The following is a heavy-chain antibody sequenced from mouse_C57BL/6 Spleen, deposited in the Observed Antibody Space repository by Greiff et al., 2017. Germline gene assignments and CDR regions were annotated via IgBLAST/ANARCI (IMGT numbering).Heavy chain of an antibody. CDR3: ARVYDDYYDAMDY. J-gene: IGHJ4*01. Sequence: EVQLVESEGGLVQPGSSMKLSCTASGFTFSDYYMAWVRQVPEKGLEWVANINYDGSSTYYLDSLKSRFIISRDNAKNILYLQMSSLKSEDTATYCCARVYDDYYDAMDYWGQGTSVTVSS. D-gene: IGHD2-3*01. CDR1: GFTFSDYY. CDR2: INYDGSST. V-gene: IGHV5-16*01.